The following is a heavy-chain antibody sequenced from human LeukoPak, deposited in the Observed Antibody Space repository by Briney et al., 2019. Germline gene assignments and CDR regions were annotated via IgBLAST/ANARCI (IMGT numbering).Heavy chain of an antibody. J-gene: IGHJ6*02. Sequence: SSETPSLTCAVYGGSFSGYYWSWIRQPPGKGLEWIGEINHSGSTNYNPSLKSRVTISVDTSKNQFSLKLSSVTAADTAVYYCARTARIRPAATPYYYYGMDVWGQGTTVTVSS. D-gene: IGHD2-2*01. V-gene: IGHV4-34*01. CDR3: ARTARIRPAATPYYYYGMDV. CDR2: INHSGST. CDR1: GGSFSGYY.